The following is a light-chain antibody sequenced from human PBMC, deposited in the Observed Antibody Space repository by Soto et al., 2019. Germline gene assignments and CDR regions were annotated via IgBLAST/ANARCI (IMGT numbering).Light chain of an antibody. Sequence: QSALTQPASVSGSPGQSITISCTGTSRDIGTSNLVSWYQQYPGKAPKPMIYEVTKRPSGISYRFSGSKSGNTASLPISGLPTEGKADYYCDSFTGISTSLFVFGTVTKLTVL. CDR3: DSFTGISTSLFV. J-gene: IGLJ1*01. CDR2: EVT. CDR1: SRDIGTSNL. V-gene: IGLV2-23*02.